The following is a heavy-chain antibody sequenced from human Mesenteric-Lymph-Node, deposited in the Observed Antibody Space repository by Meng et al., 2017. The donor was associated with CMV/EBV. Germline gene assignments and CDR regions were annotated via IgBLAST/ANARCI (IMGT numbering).Heavy chain of an antibody. D-gene: IGHD3-9*01. J-gene: IGHJ4*02. CDR2: INHSGST. CDR3: ARWGYDILTGYYGRGFLDY. Sequence: SFSCYYWSWIRQPPGKGLEWIGEINHSGSTNYNPSLKRRVTISVDTSKNQFSLKLSSVTAADTAVYYCARWGYDILTGYYGRGFLDYWGQGTLVTVSS. V-gene: IGHV4-34*01. CDR1: SFSCYY.